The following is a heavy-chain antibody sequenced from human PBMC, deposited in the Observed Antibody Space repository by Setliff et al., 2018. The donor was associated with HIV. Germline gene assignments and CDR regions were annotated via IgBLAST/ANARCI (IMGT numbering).Heavy chain of an antibody. Sequence: ASVKVSCKASGYTFTSDYIHWVRQAPGQGLEWMGIISPAGNPTSYAQKFQGRLTMTRDTSTNTVYMELRSLRSDDTAVYYCARVAWYYNFWSGLRDAFDIWGQGTMVTVSS. CDR3: ARVAWYYNFWSGLRDAFDI. J-gene: IGHJ3*02. CDR2: ISPAGNPT. V-gene: IGHV1-46*01. CDR1: GYTFTSDY. D-gene: IGHD3-3*01.